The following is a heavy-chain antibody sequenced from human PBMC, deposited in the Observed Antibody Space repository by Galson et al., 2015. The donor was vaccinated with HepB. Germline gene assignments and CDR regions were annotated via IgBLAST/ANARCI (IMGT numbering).Heavy chain of an antibody. V-gene: IGHV3-21*01. CDR3: ARDLGVTGTSELDS. CDR2: ISSTSSYI. D-gene: IGHD1-7*01. J-gene: IGHJ4*02. Sequence: SLRLSCAASGFTFYTYSMDWARQAPGKGLEWVSSISSTSSYIYYADSVKGRFTISRDNAKNSLYLHMNSLRAEDTAVYYCARDLGVTGTSELDSWGQGTLVTVSS. CDR1: GFTFYTYS.